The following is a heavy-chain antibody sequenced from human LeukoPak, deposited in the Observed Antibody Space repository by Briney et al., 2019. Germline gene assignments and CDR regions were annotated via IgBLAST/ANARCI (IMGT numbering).Heavy chain of an antibody. V-gene: IGHV4-59*12. J-gene: IGHJ4*02. CDR2: IYDSGST. Sequence: PSETLSLTCTVSGGSIRSYYWSWIRQPPGKGLEWIGYIYDSGSTNYNPSLKSRVTISVDTSQNQFSLKLMSVTAADTAVYYCARGEPYFYDPFDFWGQGTLVTVSS. CDR1: GGSIRSYY. D-gene: IGHD3-22*01. CDR3: ARGEPYFYDPFDF.